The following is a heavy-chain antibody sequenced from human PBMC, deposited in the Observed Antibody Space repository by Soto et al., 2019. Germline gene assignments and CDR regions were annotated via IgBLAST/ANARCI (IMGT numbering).Heavy chain of an antibody. V-gene: IGHV3-15*01. Sequence: PGGSLRLSCAASGFTFSNAWMSWVRQAPGKGLEWVGRIKSKTDGGTTDYAAPVKGRFTISRDDSKNTLYLQMNSLKTEDTAVYYCTTDCSNGVCSFFYNHDMDVWGQGTTVTVSS. CDR3: TTDCSNGVCSFFYNHDMDV. J-gene: IGHJ6*02. D-gene: IGHD2-8*01. CDR1: GFTFSNAW. CDR2: IKSKTDGGTT.